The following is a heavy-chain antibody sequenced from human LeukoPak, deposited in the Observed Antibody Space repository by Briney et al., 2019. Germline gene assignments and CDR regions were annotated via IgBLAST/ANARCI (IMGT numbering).Heavy chain of an antibody. CDR1: GFTVDRNY. CDR3: AKDRGYSSGFLDY. V-gene: IGHV3-53*05. CDR2: IYTGGNT. Sequence: GGSLRLSCAASGFTVDRNYLSWVRQAPGKGLEWVSTIYTGGNTYYAASVKGRFTISRDFSKNTLYLQMNSLRAEDTAMYYCAKDRGYSSGFLDYWGQGTLVTVSS. J-gene: IGHJ4*02. D-gene: IGHD6-19*01.